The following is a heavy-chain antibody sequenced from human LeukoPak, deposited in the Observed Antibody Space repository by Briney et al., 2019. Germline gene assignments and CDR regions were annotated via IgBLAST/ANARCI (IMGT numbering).Heavy chain of an antibody. Sequence: SETLSLTCTVSGGSISSYYWSWIRQPPGKGLECIGYIYYSGSTNYNPSLKSRVTISVDTSKNQFSLKLSSVTAADTAVYYCARHGGGDSSGYYVLSGFDYWGQGTLVTVSS. J-gene: IGHJ4*02. D-gene: IGHD3-22*01. CDR1: GGSISSYY. CDR3: ARHGGGDSSGYYVLSGFDY. V-gene: IGHV4-59*08. CDR2: IYYSGST.